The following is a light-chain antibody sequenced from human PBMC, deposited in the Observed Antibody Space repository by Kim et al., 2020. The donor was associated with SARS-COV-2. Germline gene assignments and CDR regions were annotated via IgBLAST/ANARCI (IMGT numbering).Light chain of an antibody. CDR3: QAWDSSTAYVV. Sequence: SYELTQPPSVSVSPGQTVTITCSGDKLGDKYTCWYQQKSGQSPVMVIHQDNRRPSWIPERFSGSNSGNTATLTISGAQSTDEADYYCQAWDSSTAYVVFGGGTQLTVL. CDR2: QDN. J-gene: IGLJ2*01. CDR1: KLGDKY. V-gene: IGLV3-1*01.